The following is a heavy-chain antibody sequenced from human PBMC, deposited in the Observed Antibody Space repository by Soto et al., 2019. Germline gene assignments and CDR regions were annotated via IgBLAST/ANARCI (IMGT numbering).Heavy chain of an antibody. CDR1: GGSISSYY. Sequence: SEILSLTCTVSGGSISSYYWSRIRQSPGKGLEWIGYIYYSGSTNYNPSLKSRVTISVDTSKNQFSLKLSSVTAADTAVYYCARRYGYSFDYWGQGTLVTGSS. D-gene: IGHD1-1*01. CDR2: IYYSGST. V-gene: IGHV4-59*08. J-gene: IGHJ4*02. CDR3: ARRYGYSFDY.